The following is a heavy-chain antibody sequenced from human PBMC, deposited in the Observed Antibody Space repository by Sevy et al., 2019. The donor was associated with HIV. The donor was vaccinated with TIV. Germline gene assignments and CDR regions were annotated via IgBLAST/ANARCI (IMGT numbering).Heavy chain of an antibody. V-gene: IGHV3-33*01. Sequence: GGSLRLSCAASGFTFSSYGMHWVRQAPGKGLEWVAVIWYDGSNKYYVDSVKGRFTISRDNSKNTLYLQMNSLRAEDTAVYYCARARGRWYYDFWSGYYRRYYYGMDVWGQGTTVTVSS. CDR2: IWYDGSNK. J-gene: IGHJ6*02. D-gene: IGHD3-3*01. CDR1: GFTFSSYG. CDR3: ARARGRWYYDFWSGYYRRYYYGMDV.